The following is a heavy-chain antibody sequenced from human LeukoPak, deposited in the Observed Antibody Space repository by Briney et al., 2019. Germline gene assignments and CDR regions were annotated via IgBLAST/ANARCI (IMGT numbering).Heavy chain of an antibody. CDR3: ARFTTTYYFDH. CDR1: GFTFSHYT. D-gene: IGHD3-22*01. CDR2: ISSGSTYI. Sequence: PGGSLRLSCVASGFTFSHYTMNCVRQAPGRGREWVSSISSGSTYIYYSDSVKGRFTLSRDNAKNSLFLQMNRLRAEDTAVYYCARFTTTYYFDHWGQGTLVTVSS. J-gene: IGHJ4*02. V-gene: IGHV3-21*01.